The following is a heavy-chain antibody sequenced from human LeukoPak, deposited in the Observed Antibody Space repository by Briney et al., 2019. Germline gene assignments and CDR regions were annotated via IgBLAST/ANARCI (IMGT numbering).Heavy chain of an antibody. D-gene: IGHD2-15*01. CDR1: GFTFSSYS. CDR3: GREGVQSGFDY. V-gene: IGHV3-21*01. J-gene: IGHJ4*02. CDR2: ISSSSSYI. Sequence: GGSLRLSCAASGFTFSSYSMNWVRQAPGKGLEWVSYISSSSSYIYYADSVKGRFTISRDNAKNSLYLHKHSLRAEDTAVYYCGREGVQSGFDYWGQGTLVTVSS.